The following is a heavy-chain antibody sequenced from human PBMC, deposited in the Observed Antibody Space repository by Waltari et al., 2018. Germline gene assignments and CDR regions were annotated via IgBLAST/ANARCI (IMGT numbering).Heavy chain of an antibody. CDR1: GFTLGNYG. CDR2: IQHDGRIK. V-gene: IGHV3-33*05. D-gene: IGHD6-13*01. Sequence: QVHVVESGGGVVQPGGSLRLSCAASGFTLGNYGGHWVRQAPGKVLEWGAVIQHDGRIKNYAGSVKGRFTISRENCENTLYLEMKSLRAEDTAVYYCAREYSRICCHALDGWGQGTAVTVSS. CDR3: AREYSRICCHALDG. J-gene: IGHJ6*02.